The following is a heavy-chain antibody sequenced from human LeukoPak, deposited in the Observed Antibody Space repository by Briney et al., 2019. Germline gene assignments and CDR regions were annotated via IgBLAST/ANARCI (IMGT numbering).Heavy chain of an antibody. CDR3: ARNSPPHAYYFDF. Sequence: PSETLSLTCTVSGGSISSFYWSWIRQPPGKGLEWIGYIYYSGSTNYNPSLKSRVTISVDTSKNQFSLKLNSVTAADPAIYFCARNSPPHAYYFDFWGQGTLVTVSS. CDR1: GGSISSFY. V-gene: IGHV4-59*08. D-gene: IGHD2-2*01. J-gene: IGHJ4*02. CDR2: IYYSGST.